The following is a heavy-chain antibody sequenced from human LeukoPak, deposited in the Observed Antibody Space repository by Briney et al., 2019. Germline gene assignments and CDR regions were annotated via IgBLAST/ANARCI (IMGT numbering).Heavy chain of an antibody. Sequence: GGSLRLSCAASGFTFRIYDMNWVRQAPGKGLEWVSYISSSGSTRSYADSVQGRFTISRDNAKNSLSLQMNSLRAEDTAVYYCARVAWRAFDIWGQGTTVTVSS. CDR3: ARVAWRAFDI. CDR1: GFTFRIYD. D-gene: IGHD5-12*01. CDR2: ISSSGSTR. V-gene: IGHV3-48*03. J-gene: IGHJ3*02.